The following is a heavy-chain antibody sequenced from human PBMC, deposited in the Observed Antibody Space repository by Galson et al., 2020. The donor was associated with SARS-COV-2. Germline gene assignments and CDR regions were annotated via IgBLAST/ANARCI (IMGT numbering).Heavy chain of an antibody. V-gene: IGHV2-70*04. CDR2: IDWDDDK. CDR1: GFSLRTSGMR. Sequence: SGPTLVKPTQTLILTCTFSGFSLRTSGMRVSWIRQPPGKALEWLARIDWDDDKFYNTSLKTRLTISKDTSKNQVVLTMTNVDPVDTATYYGARCPTSSEVQSHFDYWGQGTLVTVSS. J-gene: IGHJ4*02. CDR3: ARCPTSSEVQSHFDY.